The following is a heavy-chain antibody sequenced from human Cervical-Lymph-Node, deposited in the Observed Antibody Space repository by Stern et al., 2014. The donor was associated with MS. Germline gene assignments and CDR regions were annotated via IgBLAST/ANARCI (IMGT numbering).Heavy chain of an antibody. D-gene: IGHD2-21*01. Sequence: GQLVQSGAEVKMPGSSVKVSCKTSGGTFNNYAISWVRQAPGQGLEWMGGITPIFDATKYAQKLQGRITITADESTRTAYMELSSLRSDDTAMYYCARGDSEAPIYYFDYWGQGTLVTVSS. CDR1: GGTFNNYA. J-gene: IGHJ4*02. CDR3: ARGDSEAPIYYFDY. V-gene: IGHV1-69*01. CDR2: ITPIFDAT.